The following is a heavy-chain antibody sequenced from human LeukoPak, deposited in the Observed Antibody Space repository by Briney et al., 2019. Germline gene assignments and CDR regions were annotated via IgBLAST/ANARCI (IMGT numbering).Heavy chain of an antibody. Sequence: SETLSLTCTVSGYSISSGYYWGWIRQPPGKGLKWIGSIYHSGSTYYNPSLKSRVTISVDTSKNQFSLKLSSVTAADTAVYYCARDHNNMVRGVITYFDYWGQGTLVTVSS. V-gene: IGHV4-38-2*02. CDR3: ARDHNNMVRGVITYFDY. J-gene: IGHJ4*02. CDR1: GYSISSGYY. D-gene: IGHD3-10*01. CDR2: IYHSGST.